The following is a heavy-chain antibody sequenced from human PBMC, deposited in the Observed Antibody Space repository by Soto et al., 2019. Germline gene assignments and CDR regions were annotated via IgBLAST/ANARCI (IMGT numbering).Heavy chain of an antibody. Sequence: EVQLLDSGGGLVQPGGSLRLSCAASGFTFSNYAMTWVRQGPGKGLEWVSGISGSGGRSYYADSVKGRFTISRDNSKSTLYLQMNSLRAEDKDVYYCAKAYFVWSSEQPYYFDYWGQGTLVTVSS. D-gene: IGHD3-16*01. CDR1: GFTFSNYA. CDR2: ISGSGGRS. CDR3: AKAYFVWSSEQPYYFDY. V-gene: IGHV3-23*01. J-gene: IGHJ4*02.